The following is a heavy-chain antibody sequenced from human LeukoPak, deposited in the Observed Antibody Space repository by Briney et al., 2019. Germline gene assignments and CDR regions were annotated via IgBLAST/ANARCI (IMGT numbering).Heavy chain of an antibody. D-gene: IGHD2-21*02. CDR3: AKDLWSGGGDCLDY. J-gene: IGHJ4*02. V-gene: IGHV3-23*01. CDR2: ISGSGGST. Sequence: PGGSLRLSCAASGFTFDDYAMHWVRQAPGKGLEWVSAISGSGGSTYYADSVKGRFTISRDNSKNTLYLQMNSLRAEDTAVYYCAKDLWSGGGDCLDYWGQGTLVTVSS. CDR1: GFTFDDYA.